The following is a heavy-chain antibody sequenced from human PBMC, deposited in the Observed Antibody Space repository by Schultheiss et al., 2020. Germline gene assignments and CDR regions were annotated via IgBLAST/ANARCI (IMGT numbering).Heavy chain of an antibody. J-gene: IGHJ6*02. D-gene: IGHD4-17*01. CDR1: GGSISSSSYY. CDR3: ASTPTTPGYYYYGMDV. V-gene: IGHV4-39*07. Sequence: SETLSLTCTVSGGSISSSSYYWGWIRQPPGKGLEWIGEINHSGSTYYNPSLKSRVTISVDTSKNQFSLKLSSVTAADTAVYYCASTPTTPGYYYYGMDVWGQGTTVTVSS. CDR2: INHSGST.